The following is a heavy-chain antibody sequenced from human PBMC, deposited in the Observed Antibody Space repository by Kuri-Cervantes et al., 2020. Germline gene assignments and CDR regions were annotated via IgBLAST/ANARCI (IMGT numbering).Heavy chain of an antibody. J-gene: IGHJ6*03. CDR3: ARTGYCSSTSCYVRAYYYYYMDV. D-gene: IGHD2-2*01. CDR1: GGPAISGIYY. CDR2: IDYSGTT. Sequence: GSLRPSCTVSGGPAISGIYYWSWIRQPPGKGLEWTGYIDYSGTTNYNPSLKSRVAISIDTSKNQFSLKLSSVTAADTAVYYCARTGYCSSTSCYVRAYYYYYMDVWGKGTTVTVSS. V-gene: IGHV4-61*01.